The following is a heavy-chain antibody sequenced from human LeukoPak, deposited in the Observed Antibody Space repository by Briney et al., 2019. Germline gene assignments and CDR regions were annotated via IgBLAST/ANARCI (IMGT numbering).Heavy chain of an antibody. CDR2: IYSGGST. CDR1: GFTVSSNY. D-gene: IGHD2-21*01. J-gene: IGHJ4*02. Sequence: TGGSLRLSCAAPGFTVSSNYMSWVRRAPGKGREWVSVIYSGGSTYHSDSVKGRFTISRDNSKNTLYLQMYSLRAEDTAVYYCARDSDDYGDYWGQGTLVTVSS. V-gene: IGHV3-66*02. CDR3: ARDSDDYGDY.